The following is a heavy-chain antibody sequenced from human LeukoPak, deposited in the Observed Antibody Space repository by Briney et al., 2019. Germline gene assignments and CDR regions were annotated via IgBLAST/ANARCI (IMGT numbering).Heavy chain of an antibody. CDR1: GFTFSSYG. CDR2: ISYDGSDK. V-gene: IGHV3-30*18. CDR3: AKDLDY. Sequence: TGGSLRLSCAASGFTFSSYGMHWVRQAPGKGLEWVAVISYDGSDKNYADSVKGRFTVSRDNSKNTLYLQMSSLGAEDTAVYYCAKDLDYWGQGTLVTVSP. J-gene: IGHJ4*02.